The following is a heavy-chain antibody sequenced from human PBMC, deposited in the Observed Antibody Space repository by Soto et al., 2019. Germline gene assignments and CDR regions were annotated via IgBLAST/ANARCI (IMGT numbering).Heavy chain of an antibody. J-gene: IGHJ4*02. D-gene: IGHD3-22*01. CDR2: IYYSGST. V-gene: IGHV4-59*01. Sequence: SETLSLTCTVSGGSISSYYWSWIRQPPGKGLEWIGYIYYSGSTNYNPSLKSRVTISVDTSKNQFSLKLSSVTAADTAVYYCARDGYYYDSSGYQRVYYFDYWGQGTLVTVAS. CDR1: GGSISSYY. CDR3: ARDGYYYDSSGYQRVYYFDY.